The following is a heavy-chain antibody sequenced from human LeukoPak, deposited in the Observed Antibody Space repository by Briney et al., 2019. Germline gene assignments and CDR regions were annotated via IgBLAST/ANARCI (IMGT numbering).Heavy chain of an antibody. CDR2: LYYSGTT. CDR3: ARHAWVGRTGFDY. J-gene: IGHJ4*02. V-gene: IGHV4-39*01. Sequence: SYTLSLTCIVSGGSITSRSLYWRWLRPPPGKGLEWMGSLYYSGTTHYHPSLKRRATLSVDTSKNQFSLNLSSVTAPDTAVYYCARHAWVGRTGFDYWGRGTLVTVSS. D-gene: IGHD2-8*02. CDR1: GGSITSRSLY.